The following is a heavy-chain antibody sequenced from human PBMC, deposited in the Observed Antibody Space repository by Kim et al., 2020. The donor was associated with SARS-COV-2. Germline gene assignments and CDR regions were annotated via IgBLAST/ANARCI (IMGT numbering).Heavy chain of an antibody. CDR1: GFNFSSYA. V-gene: IGHV3-30-3*01. J-gene: IGHJ6*02. Sequence: GGSLRLSCAASGFNFSSYAMHWVRQAPGKGLEWVAVISYDGSNKYYADSVKGRFTISRDNSKNTLYLQMNSLRAEDTAVYYCAREVVNYYYYGMDVWGQGTTVTVSS. CDR3: AREVVNYYYYGMDV. D-gene: IGHD3-16*02. CDR2: ISYDGSNK.